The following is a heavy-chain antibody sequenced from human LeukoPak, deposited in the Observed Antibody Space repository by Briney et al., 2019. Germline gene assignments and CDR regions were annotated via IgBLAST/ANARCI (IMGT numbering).Heavy chain of an antibody. CDR3: ARRAYSDAYDY. D-gene: IGHD3-16*01. Sequence: GESLKISCKASGYTFTTYWSGWVRQMPGKDLEWMGIIYPGDSDTRHSPSFQGQVTMSADKSISTAYLQWSSLKSADTAMYYCARRAYSDAYDYWGQGTLVTVSS. V-gene: IGHV5-51*01. CDR2: IYPGDSDT. CDR1: GYTFTTYW. J-gene: IGHJ4*02.